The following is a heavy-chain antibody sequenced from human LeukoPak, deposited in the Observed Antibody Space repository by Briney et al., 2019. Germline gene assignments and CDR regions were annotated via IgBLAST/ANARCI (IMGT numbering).Heavy chain of an antibody. J-gene: IGHJ3*02. CDR1: GYTFTSYG. D-gene: IGHD2-15*01. CDR2: ISAYNGNT. V-gene: IGHV1-18*03. CDR3: AKGIGYAFDI. Sequence: GASVKVSCKASGYTFTSYGISWVRQAPGQGLEWMGWISAYNGNTNYAQKLQGRVTMTRNTSISTAYMELSSLRSEDMAVYYCAKGIGYAFDIWGQGTMVTVSS.